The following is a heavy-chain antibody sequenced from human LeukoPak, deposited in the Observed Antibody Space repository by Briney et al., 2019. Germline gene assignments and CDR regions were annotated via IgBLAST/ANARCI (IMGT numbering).Heavy chain of an antibody. J-gene: IGHJ4*02. CDR3: ARHFGGGSYPLDF. CDR1: LDSITGHF. D-gene: IGHD3-16*01. Sequence: SETLSLTCTVSLDSITGHFWSWIRQPPGERLEFLGYISYSGSTNYNPSLKGRITMSVDASHNRFSLNLRSVTAADTAVYYCARHFGGGSYPLDFWGPGTLVTVSS. V-gene: IGHV4-59*03. CDR2: ISYSGST.